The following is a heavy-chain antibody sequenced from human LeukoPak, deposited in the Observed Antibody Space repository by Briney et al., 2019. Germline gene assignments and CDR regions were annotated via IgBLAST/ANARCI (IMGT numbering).Heavy chain of an antibody. Sequence: PGGSLRLSCAASGFTFSTYSMTWVRQAPGKGLEWVSLISGRGDSTHYADSVKGRFTISRDNAKNSLYLQMNSLRAEDTAVYYCARDSGSYSWGQGTLVTVSS. CDR2: ISGRGDST. V-gene: IGHV3-23*01. D-gene: IGHD1-26*01. J-gene: IGHJ4*02. CDR3: ARDSGSYS. CDR1: GFTFSTYS.